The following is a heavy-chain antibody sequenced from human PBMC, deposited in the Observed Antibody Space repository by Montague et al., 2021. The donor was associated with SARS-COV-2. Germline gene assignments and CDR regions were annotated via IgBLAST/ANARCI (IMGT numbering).Heavy chain of an antibody. J-gene: IGHJ6*02. CDR3: ARLKYGMDV. Sequence: CAISGDSVSSNSAIWSWIRQSPSTGLEWLGRTYYRSKWYNDHAVSVKSRISINPDTSKNQFSLQLNSVTPDDTAVYYCARLKYGMDVWGQGTTVTVPS. CDR2: TYYRSKWYN. V-gene: IGHV6-1*01. CDR1: GDSVSSNSAI.